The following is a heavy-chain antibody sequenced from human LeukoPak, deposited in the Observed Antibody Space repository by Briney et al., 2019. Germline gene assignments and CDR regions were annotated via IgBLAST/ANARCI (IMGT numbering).Heavy chain of an antibody. CDR2: IYYSGST. Sequence: PSETLSLTCTVSGGSISSYYWRWLRQPPGKGLEWIGYIYYSGSTNYNPSLKSRVTISVDTSKNQFSLKLSSVTAADTAVYYCARVTVTTLNTYFDHWGQGTLVTVSS. V-gene: IGHV4-59*01. D-gene: IGHD4-17*01. J-gene: IGHJ4*02. CDR1: GGSISSYY. CDR3: ARVTVTTLNTYFDH.